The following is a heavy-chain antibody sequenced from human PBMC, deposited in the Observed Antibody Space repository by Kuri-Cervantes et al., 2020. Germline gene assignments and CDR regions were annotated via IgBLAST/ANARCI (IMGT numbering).Heavy chain of an antibody. D-gene: IGHD2/OR15-2a*01. V-gene: IGHV4-59*12. CDR3: ARDNALNFYDPTHVDF. Sequence: SETLSLTCTVSGGSLSGYYWSWIRQPPGKALEWIGYIYYSGSTNYNPSLKSRVTISVDTSKNQFSLKLSSVTAADTAVYYCARDNALNFYDPTHVDFWGQGTLVTVSS. J-gene: IGHJ4*02. CDR1: GGSLSGYY. CDR2: IYYSGST.